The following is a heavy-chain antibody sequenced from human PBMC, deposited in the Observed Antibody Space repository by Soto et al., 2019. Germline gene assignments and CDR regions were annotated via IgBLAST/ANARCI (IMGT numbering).Heavy chain of an antibody. CDR1: GGSFSGYY. V-gene: IGHV4-34*01. J-gene: IGHJ4*02. Sequence: SETLSLTCAVYGGSFSGYYWSWIRQPPGKGLEWIGEINHSGSTNYNPSIKSRITISVDTSKNQFSLKLSSVTAADTAVFYCARGPPPDIVVVVAASFLDYWGQGTLVTVSS. CDR2: INHSGST. D-gene: IGHD2-15*01. CDR3: ARGPPPDIVVVVAASFLDY.